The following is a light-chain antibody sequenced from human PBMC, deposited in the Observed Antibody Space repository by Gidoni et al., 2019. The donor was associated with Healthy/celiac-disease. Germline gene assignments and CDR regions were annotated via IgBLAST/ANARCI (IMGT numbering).Light chain of an antibody. CDR2: GAS. J-gene: IGKJ3*01. V-gene: IGKV3-15*01. Sequence: DIVMPQSPAPLSVSPGERATLSCRASQSVSSNLAWYQQKPGQAPRLLIYGASTRATGIPARFSGSGSGTEFTLTISSLQSEDFAVYYCQQYNNWPFTFGPGTKVEIK. CDR3: QQYNNWPFT. CDR1: QSVSSN.